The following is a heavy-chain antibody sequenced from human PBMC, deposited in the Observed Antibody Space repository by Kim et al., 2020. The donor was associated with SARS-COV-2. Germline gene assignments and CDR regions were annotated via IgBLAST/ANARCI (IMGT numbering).Heavy chain of an antibody. Sequence: GGSLRLSCAASGFTFSSYSMNWVRQAPGKGLEWVSSISSNSSNIYYADSVKGRFTISRDNAKNTLYLQMNSLRAEDTAVYYCARALSWCVEFLKVYYFYG. D-gene: IGHD3-10*01. CDR2: ISSNSSNI. CDR3: ARALSWCVEFLKVYYFYG. CDR1: GFTFSSYS. V-gene: IGHV3-21*01. J-gene: IGHJ6*01.